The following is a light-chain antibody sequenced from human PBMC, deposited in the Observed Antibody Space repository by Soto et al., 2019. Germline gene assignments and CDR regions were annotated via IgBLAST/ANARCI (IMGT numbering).Light chain of an antibody. Sequence: EIVLTQSPATLSLSPGERATLSCRASQSISSYLAWYQQKSGQAPRLLIYDASNRATGIPARFSGSGSGTGFSLTISSLEPEDFAVYYCQQRSKWPQTFGQGSKLEIK. V-gene: IGKV3-11*01. CDR2: DAS. CDR1: QSISSY. J-gene: IGKJ2*01. CDR3: QQRSKWPQT.